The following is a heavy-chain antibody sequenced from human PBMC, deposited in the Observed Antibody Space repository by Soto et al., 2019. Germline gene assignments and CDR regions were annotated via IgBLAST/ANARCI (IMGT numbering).Heavy chain of an antibody. J-gene: IGHJ4*02. CDR3: ASTYYYDSSGYYSVPY. D-gene: IGHD3-22*01. CDR2: IIPIFGTA. Sequence: VKVSCKASGGTFSSYAISCVRQAPGQGLEWMGGIIPIFGTANYAQKFQGRVTITADESTSTAYMELSSLRSEDTAVYYCASTYYYDSSGYYSVPYWGQGTLVTVSS. V-gene: IGHV1-69*01. CDR1: GGTFSSYA.